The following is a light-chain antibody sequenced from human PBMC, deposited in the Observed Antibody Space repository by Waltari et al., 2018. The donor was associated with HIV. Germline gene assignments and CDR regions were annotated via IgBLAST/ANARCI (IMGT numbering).Light chain of an antibody. CDR2: KDT. V-gene: IGLV3-25*03. CDR1: ALANHY. Sequence: SNELTQPPSVSVSPGQTARTPCSGAALANHYTYWFQQKPGQAPVLVIYKDTERPSGIPERFSGSRSGTTVKLTISGVQAEDEADYYCQSGGSSGSWVFGGGTKLTVL. J-gene: IGLJ3*02. CDR3: QSGGSSGSWV.